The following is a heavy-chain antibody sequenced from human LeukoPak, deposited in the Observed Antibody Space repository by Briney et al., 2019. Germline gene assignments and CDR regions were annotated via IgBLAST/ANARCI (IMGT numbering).Heavy chain of an antibody. CDR2: INTNTGNP. CDR3: ARDFCGGDCVPPSFDY. CDR1: GYTFTSYT. D-gene: IGHD2-21*02. V-gene: IGHV7-4-1*02. J-gene: IGHJ4*02. Sequence: ASVKVSCKASGYTFTSYTMNWVRQAPGQGLEWMGWINTNTGNPTYAQGFTGRFVFSLDTSVSTAYLQISSLKAEDTAVYYCARDFCGGDCVPPSFDYWGQGTLVTVSS.